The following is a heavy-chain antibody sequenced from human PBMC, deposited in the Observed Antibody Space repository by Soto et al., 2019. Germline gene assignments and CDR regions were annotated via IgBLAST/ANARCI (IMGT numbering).Heavy chain of an antibody. J-gene: IGHJ4*02. V-gene: IGHV1-69*02. D-gene: IGHD2-2*01. Sequence: SVKVSCKASGGTFSSYTISWVRQAPGQGLEWMGRIIPILGIANYAQKFQGRVTITADKSTSTAYMELSSLRSEDTAVYYCARGRDCSSTSCYVFDYWGQGTLVTVSS. CDR1: GGTFSSYT. CDR3: ARGRDCSSTSCYVFDY. CDR2: IIPILGIA.